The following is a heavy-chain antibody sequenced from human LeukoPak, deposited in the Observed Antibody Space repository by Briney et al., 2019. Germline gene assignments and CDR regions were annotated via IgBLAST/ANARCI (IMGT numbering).Heavy chain of an antibody. CDR2: IIPILGIA. D-gene: IGHD1-26*01. CDR1: GGTFSSYA. J-gene: IGHJ4*02. CDR3: ARDGASELGDY. V-gene: IGHV1-69*04. Sequence: SVKVSCKASGGTFSSYAISWVRQAPGQGLEWMGRIIPILGIANYAQKFQGRVTITADKSTSTAYMELSSLRSEDTAVYYCARDGASELGDYWGQGTLDTVSS.